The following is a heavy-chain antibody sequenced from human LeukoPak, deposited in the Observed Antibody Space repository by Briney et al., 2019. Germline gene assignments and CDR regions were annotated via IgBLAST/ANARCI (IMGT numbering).Heavy chain of an antibody. J-gene: IGHJ6*03. CDR3: AKGRVLCSGNSCRTRANYYYYMDV. V-gene: IGHV3-30*18. D-gene: IGHD2-15*01. CDR1: GFTFNNYD. Sequence: GGSLRLSCAASGFTFNNYDMHWVRQAPGKGLEWVAFISYDGSIKFYGDSVKGRFTISRDNSKNTLYLQMNSLRAEDTAVYYCAKGRVLCSGNSCRTRANYYYYMDVWGTGTTVTVSS. CDR2: ISYDGSIK.